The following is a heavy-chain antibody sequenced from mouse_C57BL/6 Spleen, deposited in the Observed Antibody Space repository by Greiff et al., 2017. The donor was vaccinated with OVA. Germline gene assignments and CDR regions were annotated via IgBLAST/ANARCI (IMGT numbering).Heavy chain of an antibody. CDR2: IYPRSGNT. V-gene: IGHV1-81*01. Sequence: QVQLKESGAELARPGASVKLSCKASGYTFTSYGISWVKQRTGQGLEWIGEIYPRSGNTYYNEKFKGKATLTADKSSSTAYMELRSLTSEDSAVYFCARSGDYDAYYFDYWGQGTTLTVSS. CDR1: GYTFTSYG. CDR3: ARSGDYDAYYFDY. J-gene: IGHJ2*01. D-gene: IGHD2-4*01.